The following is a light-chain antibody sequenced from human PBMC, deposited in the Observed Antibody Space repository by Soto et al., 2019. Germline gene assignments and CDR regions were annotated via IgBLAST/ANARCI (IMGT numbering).Light chain of an antibody. CDR3: NSYTSSSTDV. CDR1: SSDVGGFNY. CDR2: DVT. V-gene: IGLV2-14*03. Sequence: HSALTQPASVSGSPGQSITISCTGTSSDVGGFNYGSWYQQHPGKAPKLMIYDVTNRPSGVSYRFSGSKSGNTASLTISGLQAEDEADYYCNSYTSSSTDVFGTGTKVTVL. J-gene: IGLJ1*01.